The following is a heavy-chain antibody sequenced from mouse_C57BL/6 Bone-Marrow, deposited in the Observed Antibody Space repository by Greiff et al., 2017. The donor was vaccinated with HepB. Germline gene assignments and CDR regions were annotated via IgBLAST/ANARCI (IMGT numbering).Heavy chain of an antibody. CDR1: GYTFTSYD. CDR3: ASLYYYGSTYFDY. J-gene: IGHJ2*01. D-gene: IGHD1-1*01. CDR2: IFPRDGST. V-gene: IGHV1-85*01. Sequence: QVQLQHSGPELVKPGASVKLSCKASGYTFTSYDINWVKQRPGQGLEWIGWIFPRDGSTKYNEKFKGKATLTVDTSSSTAYMELHSLTSEDSAVYFCASLYYYGSTYFDYWGQGTTLTVSS.